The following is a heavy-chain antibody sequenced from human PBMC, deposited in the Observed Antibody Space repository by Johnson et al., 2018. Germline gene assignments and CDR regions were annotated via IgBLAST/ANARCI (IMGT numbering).Heavy chain of an antibody. CDR3: ARGSLNYYDRSAEYFQH. CDR1: GFTFSSYG. Sequence: QVQLVESGGGVVQPGRSLRLSCAASGFTFSSYGMHWVRQAPGKGLEWVAVIWYDGSNKYYVDSVKGRFIISRDNSKNTLYLQMNSLRAEDTAGYYCARGSLNYYDRSAEYFQHWGQGTLVTVSS. D-gene: IGHD3-22*01. CDR2: IWYDGSNK. J-gene: IGHJ1*01. V-gene: IGHV3-33*01.